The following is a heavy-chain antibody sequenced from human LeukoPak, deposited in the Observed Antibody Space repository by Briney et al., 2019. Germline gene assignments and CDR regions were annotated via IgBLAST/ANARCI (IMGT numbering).Heavy chain of an antibody. V-gene: IGHV4-34*01. CDR3: ARGLHDKHWSAFRYMDV. J-gene: IGHJ6*03. D-gene: IGHD3-3*01. Sequence: SETLSLTCAVYGGSFSGYYWSWIRQPPGKGLEWIGEINHSGSTNYNPSLTRRVPISVDPSNNQFSLKLRSVTAAATAAYYCARGLHDKHWSAFRYMDVWGKGTPVTVSS. CDR1: GGSFSGYY. CDR2: INHSGST.